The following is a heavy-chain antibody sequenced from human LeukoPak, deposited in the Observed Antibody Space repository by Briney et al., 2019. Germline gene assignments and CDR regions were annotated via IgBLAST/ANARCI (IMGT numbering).Heavy chain of an antibody. Sequence: GGSLRLSCEVSGFTFSSYHMNWVRQAPGKGLEWVSSIGSSGSYIYYADSLKGRFTISRDNAKNSLYLQMNSLRVEDTAVYYCARGSKYHYGSGSYYSDPSDYWGQGTLVTVSS. J-gene: IGHJ4*02. CDR3: ARGSKYHYGSGSYYSDPSDY. CDR1: GFTFSSYH. D-gene: IGHD3-10*01. V-gene: IGHV3-21*01. CDR2: IGSSGSYI.